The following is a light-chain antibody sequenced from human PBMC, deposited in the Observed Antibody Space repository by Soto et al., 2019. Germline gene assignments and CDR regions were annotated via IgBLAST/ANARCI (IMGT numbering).Light chain of an antibody. J-gene: IGKJ5*01. CDR2: DAS. CDR1: HDLNIY. CDR3: QQYDIPPIT. V-gene: IGKV1-33*01. Sequence: IEMSPSPASLFASVWDSVTIPCQATHDLNIYLNWYQQKPGKTPNLLIYDASNLEIGVPSRFRGSGSGTHFTFTISSLQTEDIGTYYGQQYDIPPITFGRAKRLEIK.